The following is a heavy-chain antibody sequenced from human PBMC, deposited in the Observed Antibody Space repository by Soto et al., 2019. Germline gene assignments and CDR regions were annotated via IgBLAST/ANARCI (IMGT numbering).Heavy chain of an antibody. J-gene: IGHJ4*02. V-gene: IGHV4-31*03. CDR3: ASFRGWPTYYVAY. D-gene: IGHD3-10*01. CDR1: GGSISRGGYY. Sequence: QVQLQESGPGLVKPSQTLSLTCSVSGGSISRGGYYWSWIRQHPGKGLEWIGYLYYTGSTSYNPSLKSRLTLSVDTSKNQFSLKLSSVTAADTAVYYCASFRGWPTYYVAYWGQGTLVTVSS. CDR2: LYYTGST.